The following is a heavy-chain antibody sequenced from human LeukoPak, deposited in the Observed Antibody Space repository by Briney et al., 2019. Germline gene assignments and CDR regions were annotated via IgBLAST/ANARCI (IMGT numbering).Heavy chain of an antibody. Sequence: SETLSLTCTVSGGSISSADYYWSWIRQPPGKGLEWIGYIYYSGSTNYNPTLKSRVTISVDTSKNQFSLKLSSVTAADTAVYYCARGFLWDYYDSSGTHYFDYWGQGTLVTVSS. J-gene: IGHJ4*02. CDR1: GGSISSADYY. V-gene: IGHV4-61*08. CDR2: IYYSGST. CDR3: ARGFLWDYYDSSGTHYFDY. D-gene: IGHD3-22*01.